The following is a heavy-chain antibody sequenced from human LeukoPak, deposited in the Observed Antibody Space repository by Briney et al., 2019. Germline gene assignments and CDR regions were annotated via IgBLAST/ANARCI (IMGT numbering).Heavy chain of an antibody. CDR1: GFTFRTYA. D-gene: IGHD1-26*01. CDR3: AKSWGSYHYDY. J-gene: IGHJ4*02. Sequence: GGSLRLSCETSGFTFRTYAMSWVRQAPGKGLEWVSAISGSGGSTYYADSVKGRFTISRDNSKNTLYLQMNSLRAEDTAVYYCAKSWGSYHYDYWGQGTLVTVSS. CDR2: ISGSGGST. V-gene: IGHV3-23*01.